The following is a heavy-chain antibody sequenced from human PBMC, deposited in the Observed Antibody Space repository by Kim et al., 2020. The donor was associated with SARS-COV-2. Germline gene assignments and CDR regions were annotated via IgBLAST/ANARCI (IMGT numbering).Heavy chain of an antibody. D-gene: IGHD3-10*01. J-gene: IGHJ6*02. Sequence: GGSLRLSCAASGFTFSSYSMNWVRQAPGKGLEWVSYISSSSSTIYYADSVKGRFTISRDNAKNSLYLQMNSLRAEDTAVYYCARELRYSPYYYGMDVWGQGTTVTVSS. CDR3: ARELRYSPYYYGMDV. CDR1: GFTFSSYS. CDR2: ISSSSSTI. V-gene: IGHV3-48*04.